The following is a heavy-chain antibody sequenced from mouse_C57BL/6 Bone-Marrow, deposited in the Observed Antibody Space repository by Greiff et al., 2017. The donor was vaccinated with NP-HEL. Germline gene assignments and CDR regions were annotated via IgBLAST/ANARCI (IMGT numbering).Heavy chain of an antibody. V-gene: IGHV1-18*01. Sequence: VHVKQSGPELVKPGASVKIPCKASGYTFTDYNMDWVKQSHGKSLEWIGDINPNNGGTIYNQKFKGKATLTVDKSSSTAYMELRSLTSEDTAVYYCARRTTVVATNFDYWGQGTTLTVSS. CDR1: GYTFTDYN. D-gene: IGHD1-1*01. J-gene: IGHJ2*01. CDR2: INPNNGGT. CDR3: ARRTTVVATNFDY.